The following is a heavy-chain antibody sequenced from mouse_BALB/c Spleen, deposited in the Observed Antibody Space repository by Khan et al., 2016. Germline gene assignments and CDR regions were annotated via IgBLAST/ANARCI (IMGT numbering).Heavy chain of an antibody. D-gene: IGHD2-1*01. J-gene: IGHJ2*01. CDR2: INTNTGEP. Sequence: QLVQSGPELKKPGETVKISCKASGYTFTNYGMNWVKQAPGKGLKWMGWINTNTGEPTYAEEFKGRFAFSLETAASTADLQINNLKNEDTAKYFCARAGGNLYYWGQGTTLTVSS. CDR1: GYTFTNYG. CDR3: ARAGGNLYY. V-gene: IGHV9-3*02.